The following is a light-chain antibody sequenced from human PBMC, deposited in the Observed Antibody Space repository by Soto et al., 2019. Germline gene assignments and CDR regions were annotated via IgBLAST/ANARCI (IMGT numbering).Light chain of an antibody. CDR1: QSVSSY. CDR3: QQRSNWPLT. J-gene: IGKJ4*01. Sequence: EIVLTQSPATLSLSPGERATLSCRASQSVSSYLAWYQQKPGQAPRLLIYDTSDRATGIQARFSGSGSATDFTLTISSLEPDDFAVYYGQQRSNWPLTFGGGTKVEIK. V-gene: IGKV3-11*01. CDR2: DTS.